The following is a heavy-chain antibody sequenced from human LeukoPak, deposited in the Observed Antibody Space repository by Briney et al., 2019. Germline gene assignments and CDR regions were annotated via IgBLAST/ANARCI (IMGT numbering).Heavy chain of an antibody. J-gene: IGHJ6*02. Sequence: ASVKVSCKASGYTFTSYDINWVRQATGQGLEWMGWMNPNSGNTGYAQKFQGRVTMTRNTSMSTAYMELSSLRSEDTAVDYCARGGDLGFGELFRRFYYYYYGMDVWGQGTTVTVSS. CDR3: ARGGDLGFGELFRRFYYYYYGMDV. CDR2: MNPNSGNT. V-gene: IGHV1-8*01. D-gene: IGHD3-10*01. CDR1: GYTFTSYD.